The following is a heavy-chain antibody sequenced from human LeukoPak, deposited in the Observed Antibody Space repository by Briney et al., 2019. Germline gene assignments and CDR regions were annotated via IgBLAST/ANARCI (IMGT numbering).Heavy chain of an antibody. CDR3: ARAKYSGTYGGFDY. CDR2: INTNTGNP. J-gene: IGHJ4*02. CDR1: GYTFTGYY. D-gene: IGHD1-26*01. V-gene: IGHV7-4-1*02. Sequence: ASVKVSCKASGYTFTGYYMHWVRQAPGQGLGWMGWINTNTGNPTYAQGFTGRFVFSLDTSVSTAYLQISSLKAEDTAVYYCARAKYSGTYGGFDYWGQGTLVTVSS.